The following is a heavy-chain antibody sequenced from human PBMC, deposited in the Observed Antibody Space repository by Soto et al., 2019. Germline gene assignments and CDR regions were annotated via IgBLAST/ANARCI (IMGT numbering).Heavy chain of an antibody. CDR2: INPNSGAT. V-gene: IGHV1-2*02. CDR3: AREGGDIVQMVCALPWY. Sequence: GASVKVSCKASGYTFTDYYMHWVRQAPGQGLEWMGWINPNSGATSYAQRFQGRVTMTRDTSISTAYMELSRLTSDDTAVYYCAREGGDIVQMVCALPWYWGQGTLVTVSS. CDR1: GYTFTDYY. D-gene: IGHD2-8*01. J-gene: IGHJ4*02.